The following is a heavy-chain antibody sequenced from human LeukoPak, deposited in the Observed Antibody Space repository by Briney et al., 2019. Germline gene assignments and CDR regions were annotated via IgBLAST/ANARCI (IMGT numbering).Heavy chain of an antibody. CDR2: ISSRSSNI. J-gene: IGHJ4*02. D-gene: IGHD5-18*01. V-gene: IGHV3-48*01. CDR1: GFTFSTYS. Sequence: GGSLRLSCVASGFTFSTYSMDWVRQAPGRGLEWVSHISSRSSNIYFADSVKGRFTISRDNVKNSLYLQMNSLRAEDTAVYYCARVDGAMGSLDYWGQGMLVTVSS. CDR3: ARVDGAMGSLDY.